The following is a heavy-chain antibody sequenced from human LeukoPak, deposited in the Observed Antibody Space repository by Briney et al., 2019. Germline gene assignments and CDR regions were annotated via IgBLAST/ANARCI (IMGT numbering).Heavy chain of an antibody. Sequence: PGGSLRLSCAASGFTVSSSYMSWVRQAPGKGLEWVSVIYSGGSTYYADSVKGRFTISRDNSKNTLYLQMNSLRAEDTAVYYCARDRSVRGEVTGYGMDVWGQGTTVTVSS. CDR1: GFTVSSSY. J-gene: IGHJ6*02. CDR2: IYSGGST. CDR3: ARDRSVRGEVTGYGMDV. V-gene: IGHV3-53*01. D-gene: IGHD3-10*01.